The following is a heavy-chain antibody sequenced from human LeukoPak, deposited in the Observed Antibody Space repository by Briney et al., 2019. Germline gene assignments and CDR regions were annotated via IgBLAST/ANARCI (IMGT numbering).Heavy chain of an antibody. CDR3: ARDGETTVTTFPFDY. CDR1: GFTFSSYA. Sequence: PGRSLRLSCAASGFTFSSYAMHWVRQAPGKGLEWVAVISYDGSNKYYADSVKGRFTISRDNSKNTLYLQMNSLRAEDTAVYYCARDGETTVTTFPFDYWGQGTLVTVSS. V-gene: IGHV3-30*04. J-gene: IGHJ4*02. CDR2: ISYDGSNK. D-gene: IGHD4-17*01.